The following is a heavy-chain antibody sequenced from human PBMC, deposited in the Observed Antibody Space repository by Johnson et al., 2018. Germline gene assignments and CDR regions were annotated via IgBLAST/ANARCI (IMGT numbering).Heavy chain of an antibody. J-gene: IGHJ6*02. CDR2: IYYSGSN. Sequence: QVQLQESGPGLVKPSETLSLTCTVSGGSISSYYWSWIRQPPGKGLEWSGYIYYSGSNNYNPSLKSRVPISVDTSKNQFSLKLSSVTAADTAVYYCARVRYSYGYDYYYGMDVWGQGTTVTVSS. CDR1: GGSISSYY. CDR3: ARVRYSYGYDYYYGMDV. D-gene: IGHD5-18*01. V-gene: IGHV4-59*01.